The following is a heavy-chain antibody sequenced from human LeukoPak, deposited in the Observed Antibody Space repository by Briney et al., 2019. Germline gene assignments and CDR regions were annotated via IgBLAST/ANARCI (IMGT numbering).Heavy chain of an antibody. J-gene: IGHJ4*02. V-gene: IGHV1-3*01. D-gene: IGHD1-1*01. CDR2: INAGNGDT. CDR1: GYTFTTYG. CDR3: ARWVGGPTGTTGLDS. Sequence: ASVKVSCKASGYTFTTYGIHWVRQAPGQGPHLMGWINAGNGDTKYSQTFQGRLTISRDTSANTAYKELSSLRFEDTAVYYCARWVGGPTGTTGLDSWGQGTLVTVSS.